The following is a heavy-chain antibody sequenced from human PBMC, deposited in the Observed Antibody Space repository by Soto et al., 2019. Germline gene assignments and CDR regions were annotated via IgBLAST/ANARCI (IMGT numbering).Heavy chain of an antibody. CDR2: IYRTGST. J-gene: IGHJ4*02. CDR1: VGSFTINNW. V-gene: IGHV4-4*02. Sequence: PSETLSITCAFSVGSFTINNWWTWFRQPPVQGLEWIGEIYRTGSTNYNPSLKSRVTISLDKSENQFSLKVTSLTAADTGVYYCARDLLRETWQTNYLDFWGQGTTVTVSS. D-gene: IGHD1-1*01. CDR3: ARDLLRETWQTNYLDF.